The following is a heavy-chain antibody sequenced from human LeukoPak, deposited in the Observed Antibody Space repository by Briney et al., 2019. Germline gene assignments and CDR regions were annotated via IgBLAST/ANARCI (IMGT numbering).Heavy chain of an antibody. V-gene: IGHV3-21*01. Sequence: GGSLRLSCAASGFTFSTYSMNWVRQAPGKGLEWVSSINGSSSYIYYADSVKGRFTFSKDNAKTSLYMQMNSLRAEDTAVYYCARDGGYRAIDYWGQGTLVTVSS. CDR1: GFTFSTYS. J-gene: IGHJ4*02. CDR3: ARDGGYRAIDY. D-gene: IGHD5-12*01. CDR2: INGSSSYI.